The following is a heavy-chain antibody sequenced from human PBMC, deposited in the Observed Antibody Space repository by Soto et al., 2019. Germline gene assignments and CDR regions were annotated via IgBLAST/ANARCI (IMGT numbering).Heavy chain of an antibody. CDR3: GATRGIGDYYFHY. V-gene: IGHV5-51*01. D-gene: IGHD6-13*01. CDR1: W. J-gene: IGHJ4*02. Sequence: WWSWVRQPPGKGLEWMGSIYPGDSDTRYSPSFQGQVTISADKSISTVYLQWSSLKAPDGAMYFCGATRGIGDYYFHYWGQGALVTVSS. CDR2: IYPGDSDT.